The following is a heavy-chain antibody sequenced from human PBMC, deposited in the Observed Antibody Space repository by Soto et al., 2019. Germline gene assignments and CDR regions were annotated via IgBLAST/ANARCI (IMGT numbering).Heavy chain of an antibody. J-gene: IGHJ4*02. D-gene: IGHD4-17*01. V-gene: IGHV4-4*02. CDR3: ARVADYGDYDPRGFDY. CDR2: IYHSGST. CDR1: GGSISSSNW. Sequence: QVQLQESGPGLVKPSGTLSLTCAVSGGSISSSNWWSWVRQPPGKGLEWIGEIYHSGSTNYNPSLKCRVTISVDKSKNQFSLKLSSVTAADTAVYYCARVADYGDYDPRGFDYWGQGTLVTVSS.